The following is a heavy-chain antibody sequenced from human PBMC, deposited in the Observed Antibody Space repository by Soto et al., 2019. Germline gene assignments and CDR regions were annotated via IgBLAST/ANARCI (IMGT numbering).Heavy chain of an antibody. CDR1: GYTFTSYA. Sequence: ASVKVSCKASGYTFTSYAMHWVRQAPGQRLEWMGWINAGNGNTKYSQKFQGRVTITRDTSASTAYMELSSLRSEDTAVYYCARDLRDEIYYYYYMDVWGKGTTVTVSS. CDR2: INAGNGNT. V-gene: IGHV1-3*01. J-gene: IGHJ6*03. CDR3: ARDLRDEIYYYYYMDV.